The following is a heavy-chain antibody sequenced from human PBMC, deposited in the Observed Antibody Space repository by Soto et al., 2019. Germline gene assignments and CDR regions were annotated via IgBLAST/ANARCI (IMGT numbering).Heavy chain of an antibody. CDR1: GGSVSNNSYY. V-gene: IGHV4-39*02. D-gene: IGHD3-10*01. J-gene: IGHJ4*02. CDR2: VYYSGSA. Sequence: QLQLLESGPGLVKPSETLSLTCTVSGGSVSNNSYYWGWIRQPPGKRLEWIGSVYYSGSAYYNPSFKSRLTISVDTSMIPFSLKLSSETAADTAIYYCARRPLVRGIIPYYFDYWGQGTLVTVSS. CDR3: ARRPLVRGIIPYYFDY.